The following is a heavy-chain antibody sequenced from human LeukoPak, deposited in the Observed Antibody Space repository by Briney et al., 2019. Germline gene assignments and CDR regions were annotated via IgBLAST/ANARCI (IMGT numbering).Heavy chain of an antibody. CDR1: GGSISSSSYY. D-gene: IGHD3-9*01. Sequence: SETLSLTCTVSGGSISSSSYYWGWIRQPPGKGLEWIGSIYYSGSTYYNPSLKSRVTISVDTSKNQFSLKLSSVTAADTAVYYCGSMSEYYDILTGYPSAYFDYWGQGTLVTVTS. V-gene: IGHV4-39*01. CDR2: IYYSGST. J-gene: IGHJ4*02. CDR3: GSMSEYYDILTGYPSAYFDY.